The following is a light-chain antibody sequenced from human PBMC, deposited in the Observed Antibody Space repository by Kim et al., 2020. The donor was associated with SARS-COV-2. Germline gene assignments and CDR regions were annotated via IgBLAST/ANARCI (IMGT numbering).Light chain of an antibody. J-gene: IGLJ2*01. CDR2: GKN. CDR1: SLRSYY. V-gene: IGLV3-19*01. CDR3: NSRDSNDNVV. Sequence: VDLGQKVRITCQGDSLRSYYAPWYQQKPGQAPIVVIYGKNNRPSGIPDRFSGSSSGNTASLTITGTQAGDEADYYCNSRDSNDNVVFGGGTQLTVL.